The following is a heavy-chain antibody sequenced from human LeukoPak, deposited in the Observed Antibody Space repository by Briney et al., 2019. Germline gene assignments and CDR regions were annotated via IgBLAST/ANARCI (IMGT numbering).Heavy chain of an antibody. CDR3: ARLGEGIYGSGSSSWYFGY. Sequence: GASVKVSCKASGYTFTSYGISWVRQAPGQGLEWMGWISAYNGNTNYAQKLQGRVTMTTDTSTSTAYMELRGLRSDDTAVYYCARLGEGIYGSGSSSWYFGYWGQGTLVTVSS. CDR1: GYTFTSYG. V-gene: IGHV1-18*04. D-gene: IGHD3-10*01. CDR2: ISAYNGNT. J-gene: IGHJ4*02.